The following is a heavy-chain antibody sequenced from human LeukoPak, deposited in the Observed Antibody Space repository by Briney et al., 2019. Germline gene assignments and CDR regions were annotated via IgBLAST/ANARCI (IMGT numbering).Heavy chain of an antibody. V-gene: IGHV4-4*07. D-gene: IGHD2-15*01. Sequence: SETLSLTCAVYGGSFSGYYWSWIRQPAGKGLEWIGRIYSSGSTNYNPSLKSRVTISLDTSKNQFSLKLSSVTAADTAVYYCAREGRWQLVGYWGQGTLVTVSS. CDR1: GGSFSGYY. CDR2: IYSSGST. CDR3: AREGRWQLVGY. J-gene: IGHJ4*02.